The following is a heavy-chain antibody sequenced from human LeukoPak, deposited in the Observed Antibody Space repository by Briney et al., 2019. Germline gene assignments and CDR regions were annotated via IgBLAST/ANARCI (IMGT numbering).Heavy chain of an antibody. CDR3: ARGGSSRPDY. V-gene: IGHV3-48*01. J-gene: IGHJ4*02. Sequence: PGGSLRLSCAASGFTLSNYGMNWVRQAPGKGLEWVSYISSGSRTINYADSVKGRFTVSRDKAKNSLYLQMNSLRAEDTAVYYCARGGSSRPDYWGQGTLVTVSS. CDR2: ISSGSRTI. CDR1: GFTLSNYG.